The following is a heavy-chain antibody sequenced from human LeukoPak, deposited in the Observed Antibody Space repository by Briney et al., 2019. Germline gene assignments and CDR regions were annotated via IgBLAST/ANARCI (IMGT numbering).Heavy chain of an antibody. Sequence: ASVKVSCKASEYIFTGYYMHWVRQAPGQGLEWIGWINPQSGGTNYVQKFQGRVTMTRDMSTSTDYMELSSLRSEDTAIYYCARDNSVGDNAWWFDPWGQGTLVTVSS. CDR2: INPQSGGT. D-gene: IGHD1-26*01. J-gene: IGHJ5*02. V-gene: IGHV1-2*02. CDR3: ARDNSVGDNAWWFDP. CDR1: EYIFTGYY.